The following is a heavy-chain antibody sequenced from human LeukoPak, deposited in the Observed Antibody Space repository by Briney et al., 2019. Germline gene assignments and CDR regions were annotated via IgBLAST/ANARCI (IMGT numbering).Heavy chain of an antibody. V-gene: IGHV3-30*04. CDR2: ISYDGSNK. CDR3: ARDHNSVVARYYYYYYGMDV. CDR1: GFTFSRYD. J-gene: IGHJ6*02. Sequence: PGRSLRLSCAASGFTFSRYDMHWVRQAPGKGLEWVAVISYDGSNKYYADSMKGRFTISRDNSKNTLYLQMNSLRAEDTAVYYCARDHNSVVARYYYYYYGMDVWGQGTTVTVSS. D-gene: IGHD5-24*01.